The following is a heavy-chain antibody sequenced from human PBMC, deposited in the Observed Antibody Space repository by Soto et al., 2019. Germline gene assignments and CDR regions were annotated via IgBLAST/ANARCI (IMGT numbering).Heavy chain of an antibody. V-gene: IGHV3-23*01. CDR3: AKVPFVGWEVRESDY. Sequence: EVQLLESGGGLVQPGGSLRLACAASGFSFSDYAMTWVRQAPGKGLDWVSTISGAGDSTYYADSVKGRFTISRDNSKSTLYLQMNSLGAEDTAVYYCAKVPFVGWEVRESDYWGLGTLVTVSS. CDR2: ISGAGDST. CDR1: GFSFSDYA. J-gene: IGHJ4*02. D-gene: IGHD1-26*01.